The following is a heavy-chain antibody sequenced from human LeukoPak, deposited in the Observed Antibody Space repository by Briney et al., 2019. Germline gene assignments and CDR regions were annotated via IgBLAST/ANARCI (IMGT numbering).Heavy chain of an antibody. Sequence: GGTLRLSCAASGFTFSSHGMSWVPQPRGKGLEWGSGIVGGAGSTYYADTVKGRFTISRDNSKSTLYLQMNSLRAEDTAVYYCAHGSMYQLDYWGQGTLVTVSS. J-gene: IGHJ4*02. V-gene: IGHV3-23*01. CDR1: GFTFSSHG. D-gene: IGHD2-2*01. CDR3: AHGSMYQLDY. CDR2: IVGGAGST.